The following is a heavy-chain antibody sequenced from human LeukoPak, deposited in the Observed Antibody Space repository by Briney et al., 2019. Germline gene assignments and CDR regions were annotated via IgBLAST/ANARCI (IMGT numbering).Heavy chain of an antibody. V-gene: IGHV3-48*01. CDR3: ARDHYDSSGYYAWFDP. D-gene: IGHD3-22*01. CDR1: GFTLSSYS. CDR2: ISSSSSTI. J-gene: IGHJ5*02. Sequence: GGSLRLSCAASGFTLSSYSMNWVRQAPGKGLEWVSYISSSSSTIYYADSVKGRFTISRDNAKNSLYLQMNSLRAEDTAVYYCARDHYDSSGYYAWFDPWGQGTLVTVSS.